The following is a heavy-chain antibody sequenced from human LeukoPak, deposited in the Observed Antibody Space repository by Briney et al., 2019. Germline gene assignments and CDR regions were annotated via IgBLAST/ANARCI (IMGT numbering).Heavy chain of an antibody. CDR3: ARAFDGGSYYYYMDV. Sequence: PGRSLRLSCAASGFTFSSYGMHWVRQAPGKGLVWVSRINSDGINTGYADSVKGRFTISRDNAKNSLYLQMNSLRAEDTAVYYCARAFDGGSYYYYMDVWGKGTTVTVSS. CDR1: GFTFSSYG. J-gene: IGHJ6*03. D-gene: IGHD1-26*01. CDR2: INSDGINT. V-gene: IGHV3-74*01.